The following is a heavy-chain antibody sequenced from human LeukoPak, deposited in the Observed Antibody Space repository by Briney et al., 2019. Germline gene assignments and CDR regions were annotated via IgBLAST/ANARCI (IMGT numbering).Heavy chain of an antibody. CDR3: AKAAYDIRYSSGWSDY. J-gene: IGHJ4*02. Sequence: GGSLRLSCVASGFTVSSNYMSWVRQAPGKGLEWVSLIYSSDGAYYADSVKGRFTISRDNSKNTLYLQMNSLRAEDTAVYYCAKAAYDIRYSSGWSDYWGQGTLVTVSS. D-gene: IGHD6-19*01. CDR2: IYSSDGA. CDR1: GFTVSSNY. V-gene: IGHV3-66*01.